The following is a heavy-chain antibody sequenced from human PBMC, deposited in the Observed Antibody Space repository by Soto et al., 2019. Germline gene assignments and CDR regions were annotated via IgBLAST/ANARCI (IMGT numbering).Heavy chain of an antibody. CDR3: ASTSTVIELSRTDY. Sequence: ASVKVSCKASGYTFTSYAMHWVRQAPGQRLEWMGWINAGNGNTKYSQKFQGRVTITRDTSASTAYMELSGLRSEDTAVYYCASTSTVIELSRTDYWGQGTLVTVSS. J-gene: IGHJ4*02. V-gene: IGHV1-3*01. CDR2: INAGNGNT. CDR1: GYTFTSYA. D-gene: IGHD4-17*01.